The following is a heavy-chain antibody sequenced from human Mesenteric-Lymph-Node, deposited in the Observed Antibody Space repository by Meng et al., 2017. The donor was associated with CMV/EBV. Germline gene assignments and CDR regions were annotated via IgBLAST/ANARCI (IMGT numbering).Heavy chain of an antibody. CDR2: ISAYNGNI. V-gene: IGHV1-18*01. Sequence: ASVKVSCKASGYTFTSYGISWVRQAPGQGLEWMGWISAYNGNINYAQKLQGRVTMTTDTSTSTAYMELRSLRSDDTAVYYCARVGCSSTSCPGAFDYWGQGTLVTVSS. CDR3: ARVGCSSTSCPGAFDY. D-gene: IGHD2-2*01. CDR1: GYTFTSYG. J-gene: IGHJ4*02.